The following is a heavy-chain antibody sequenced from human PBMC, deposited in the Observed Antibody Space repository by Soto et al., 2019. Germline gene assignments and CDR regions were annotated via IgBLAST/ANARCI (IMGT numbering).Heavy chain of an antibody. D-gene: IGHD4-17*01. Sequence: QMLESGGGLVQPGGSLRLSCAASGFTFGNYVVTWVRQAPGRGLEWVSAISASGGSTFYADSVRGRFTISRDNYKNTLYLEMNSLRAEDTALYFCAKDPNGDYLGAFDCWGRGTMVIVSS. V-gene: IGHV3-23*01. CDR3: AKDPNGDYLGAFDC. CDR1: GFTFGNYV. CDR2: ISASGGST. J-gene: IGHJ3*01.